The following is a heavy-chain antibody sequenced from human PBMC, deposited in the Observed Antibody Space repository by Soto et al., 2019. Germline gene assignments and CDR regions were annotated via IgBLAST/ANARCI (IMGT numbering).Heavy chain of an antibody. D-gene: IGHD6-19*01. CDR3: ARGAGYSSGWYGLDYYYGMDV. Sequence: SQTLSLTCAISGDSVSSNSAAWNWIRQSPSRGLEWLGRTYYRSKWYNDYAVSVKSRITINPDTSKNQFSLQLNSVTPEDTAVYYCARGAGYSSGWYGLDYYYGMDVWGQGTTVTVSS. CDR2: TYYRSKWYN. CDR1: GDSVSSNSAA. V-gene: IGHV6-1*01. J-gene: IGHJ6*02.